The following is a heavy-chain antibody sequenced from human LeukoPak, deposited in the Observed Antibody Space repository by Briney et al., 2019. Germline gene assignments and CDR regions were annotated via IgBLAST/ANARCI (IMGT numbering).Heavy chain of an antibody. J-gene: IGHJ4*02. CDR3: ARDRYGDYGDFDY. CDR1: GFTFSIYS. Sequence: GGSLRLSCAASGFTFSIYSMNWVRQAPGKGLEWVAVISYDGSNKYYADSVKGRFTISRDNSKNTLYLQMNSLRAEDTAVYYCARDRYGDYGDFDYWGQGTLVTVSS. CDR2: ISYDGSNK. D-gene: IGHD4-17*01. V-gene: IGHV3-30*03.